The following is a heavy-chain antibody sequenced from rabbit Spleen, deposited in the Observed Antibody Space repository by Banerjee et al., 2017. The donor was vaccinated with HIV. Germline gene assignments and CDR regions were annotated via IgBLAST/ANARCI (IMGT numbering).Heavy chain of an antibody. Sequence: QEQLVESGGGLVQPEGSLTLTCKASGFSFSNKAVMCWVRQAPGKGLEWIACINTGSGSTYSATWAKGRFTISKSSSTTVTLQMTGLTAADTATYFCARDAGVIGWNFNLWGQGTLVTVS. CDR1: GFSFSNKAV. J-gene: IGHJ4*01. CDR3: ARDAGVIGWNFNL. CDR2: INTGSGST. V-gene: IGHV1S45*01. D-gene: IGHD4-2*01.